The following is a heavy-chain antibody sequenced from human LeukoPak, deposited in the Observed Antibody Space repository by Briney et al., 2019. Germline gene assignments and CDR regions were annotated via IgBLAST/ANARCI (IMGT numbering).Heavy chain of an antibody. J-gene: IGHJ4*02. CDR2: IYYSGST. CDR1: GGSVSSGSYY. CDR3: ASHIAAAGTPYLDY. Sequence: PSETLSLTCTVSGGSVSSGSYYWSWIRQPPGKGLEWIGYIYYSGSTNYNPSLKSRVTISVDTSKNQFSLKLSSVTAADTAVYYCASHIAAAGTPYLDYWGQGTLVTVSS. V-gene: IGHV4-61*01. D-gene: IGHD6-13*01.